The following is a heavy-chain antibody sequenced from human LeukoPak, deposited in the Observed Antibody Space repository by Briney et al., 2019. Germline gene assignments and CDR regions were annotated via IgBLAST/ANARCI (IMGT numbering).Heavy chain of an antibody. CDR1: GFTFSRND. D-gene: IGHD1-14*01. J-gene: IGHJ3*01. CDR2: ISFDGNNA. V-gene: IGHV3-30*04. Sequence: GTSLRLSCAAYGFTFSRNDMHWVRQAPGKGRERVAGISFDGNNASYAHSVRGRFTIYRDNSERTAHLQFNSLRSEETAISCCGIRVARWVPYDAFDCWGRRTLVTVSS. CDR3: GIRVARWVPYDAFDC.